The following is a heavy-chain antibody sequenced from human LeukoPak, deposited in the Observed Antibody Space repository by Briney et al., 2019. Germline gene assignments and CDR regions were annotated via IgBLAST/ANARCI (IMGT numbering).Heavy chain of an antibody. CDR1: GYTFTSYG. J-gene: IGHJ4*02. Sequence: ASVKVSCKASGYTFTSYGISWVRQAPGQGLEWMGWTSAYNGNTNYAQKLQGRVTMTTDTSTSTAYMELRSLRSDDTAVYYCASAPTYSSSWVDFDYWGQGTLVTVSS. V-gene: IGHV1-18*01. D-gene: IGHD6-13*01. CDR2: TSAYNGNT. CDR3: ASAPTYSSSWVDFDY.